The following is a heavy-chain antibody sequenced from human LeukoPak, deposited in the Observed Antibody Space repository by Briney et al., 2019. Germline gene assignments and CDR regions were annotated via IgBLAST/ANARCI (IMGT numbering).Heavy chain of an antibody. J-gene: IGHJ5*02. CDR3: AGLGASGNGYLSWFDP. Sequence: KPSETLSLTCTVSGGSISTYYWSWIRQPPGKGLEWIGYIYYSGNSNYNPSLKSRVTISVDTSKNQFSLKLSSATAADTAVYYCAGLGASGNGYLSWFDPWGQGTLVTVSS. CDR1: GGSISTYY. CDR2: IYYSGNS. V-gene: IGHV4-59*01. D-gene: IGHD3-22*01.